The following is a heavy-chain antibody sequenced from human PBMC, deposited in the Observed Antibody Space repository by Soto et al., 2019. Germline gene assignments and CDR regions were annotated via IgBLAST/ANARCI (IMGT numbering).Heavy chain of an antibody. J-gene: IGHJ5*02. CDR2: IYYSGST. Sequence: PSETLSLTFTVSGDSINSGDYYWSCIRQPPGKGLEWIGYIYYSGSTYYNPSLKSRGTMSVDTSKNQFSLKLSSVTAADTAVHYCAREPQLGWFAPWGQGTLVTVSS. V-gene: IGHV4-30-4*01. CDR3: AREPQLGWFAP. CDR1: GDSINSGDYY. D-gene: IGHD2-2*01.